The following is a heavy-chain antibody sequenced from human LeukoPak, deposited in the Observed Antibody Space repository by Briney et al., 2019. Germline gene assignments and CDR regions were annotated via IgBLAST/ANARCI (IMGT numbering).Heavy chain of an antibody. V-gene: IGHV3-33*08. D-gene: IGHD1-1*01. CDR3: ARGGQYNWNDDNWFDP. J-gene: IGHJ5*02. CDR1: GFTFSSYG. Sequence: GGSLRLSCAASGFTFSSYGMHWVRQAPGKGLEWVAVIWYGGSNKYYADSVKGRFTISRDNSKNTLYLQMNSLRAEDTAVYYCARGGQYNWNDDNWFDPWGQGTLVTVSS. CDR2: IWYGGSNK.